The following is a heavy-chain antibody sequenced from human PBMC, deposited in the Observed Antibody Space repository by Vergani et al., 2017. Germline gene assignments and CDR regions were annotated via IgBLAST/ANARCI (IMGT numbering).Heavy chain of an antibody. CDR2: ISSSSSYI. Sequence: EVQLVESGGGLVKPGGSLRLSCAASGFTFSSYSMNWVRQAPGKGLEWVSSISSSSSYIYYADSVKGRFTISRDNAKNSLYLQMNSLRAEDTAVYYCARDSQCRSTSCYTTPDYWGQGTLVTVSS. CDR3: ARDSQCRSTSCYTTPDY. CDR1: GFTFSSYS. J-gene: IGHJ4*02. V-gene: IGHV3-21*01. D-gene: IGHD2-2*02.